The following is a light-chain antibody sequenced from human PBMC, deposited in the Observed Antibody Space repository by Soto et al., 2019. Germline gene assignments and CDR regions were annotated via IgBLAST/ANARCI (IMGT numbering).Light chain of an antibody. CDR2: EVT. CDR1: SSDVGSYNL. CDR3: SSYAGTDIFV. V-gene: IGLV2-23*02. Sequence: QSVLTQPASVSGSPGQSIAISCTGTSSDVGSYNLVSWYQQHPGKAPELMIYEVTKRPSGVSDRFSGSKSGNTASLTISGLQAEDEADYYCSSYAGTDIFVFGTGTKVTVL. J-gene: IGLJ1*01.